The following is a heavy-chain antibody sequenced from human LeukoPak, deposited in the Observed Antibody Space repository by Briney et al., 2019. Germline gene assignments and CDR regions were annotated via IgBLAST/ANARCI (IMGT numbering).Heavy chain of an antibody. CDR1: GGTFSSYA. D-gene: IGHD6-13*01. Sequence: PRASVKVSRKASGGTFSSYAISWVRQAPGQGLEWMGRIIPIFGTANYAQKFQGRVTITADKSTSTAYMELSSLRSEDTAVYYCARDGEGGYSSSWYHGYWGQGTLVTVSS. V-gene: IGHV1-69*06. J-gene: IGHJ4*02. CDR3: ARDGEGGYSSSWYHGY. CDR2: IIPIFGTA.